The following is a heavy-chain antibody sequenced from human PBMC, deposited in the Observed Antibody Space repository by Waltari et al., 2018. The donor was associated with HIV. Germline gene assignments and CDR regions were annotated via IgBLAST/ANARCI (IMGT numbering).Heavy chain of an antibody. D-gene: IGHD3-9*01. CDR1: GFTFDDYA. Sequence: EVQLVESGGGLVQPGRSLRLSCAASGFTFDDYAMHWVRQAPGKGLEWVSGISWNSGSIGYADSVKGRFTISRDNAKNSLYLQMNSLRAEDTALYYCAKDNALGSRLGFDYWGQGTLVTVSS. CDR2: ISWNSGSI. J-gene: IGHJ4*02. V-gene: IGHV3-9*01. CDR3: AKDNALGSRLGFDY.